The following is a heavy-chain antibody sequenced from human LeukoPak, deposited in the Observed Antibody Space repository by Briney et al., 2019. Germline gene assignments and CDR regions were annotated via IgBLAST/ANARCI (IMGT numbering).Heavy chain of an antibody. J-gene: IGHJ4*02. CDR2: INQSGTM. V-gene: IGHV4-34*01. CDR1: NGSFSGHY. CDR3: AKGGTEYSSTWPFDY. D-gene: IGHD6-13*01. Sequence: SETPSLTCAVYNGSFSGHYWTWIRQPPGKGLEWIGEINQSGTMNYNPSLRSRVNMSLDRTNNQFSLKLTSVTAADTAVYYCAKGGTEYSSTWPFDYWGQGTPVTVSS.